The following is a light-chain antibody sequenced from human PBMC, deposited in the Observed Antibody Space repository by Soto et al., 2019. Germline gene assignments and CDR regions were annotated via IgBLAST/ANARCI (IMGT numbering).Light chain of an antibody. Sequence: QSVLTQPPSASGSPGQSVTISCTGTSSDVGTYKYVSWYQQHPGKAPKLMIYEVTKRPSGVPDRFSGSKSGNTASLTVSGLQAEDVADYYCSSYAGSNNFVFGTGTKVTVL. CDR3: SSYAGSNNFV. CDR2: EVT. V-gene: IGLV2-8*01. J-gene: IGLJ1*01. CDR1: SSDVGTYKY.